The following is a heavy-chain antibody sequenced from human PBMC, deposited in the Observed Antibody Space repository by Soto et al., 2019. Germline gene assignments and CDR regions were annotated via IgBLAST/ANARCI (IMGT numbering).Heavy chain of an antibody. V-gene: IGHV3-23*01. Sequence: GGSLRLSCAASGFTFSSYAMSWVRQAPGKGLEWVSAISGSGGSTYYADSVKGRFTISRDNSKNTLYLQMNSLRAEDTAVYYCAKVKFEPYQLLSPFRPFDYWGQGTLVTVSS. J-gene: IGHJ4*02. CDR2: ISGSGGST. D-gene: IGHD2-2*01. CDR1: GFTFSSYA. CDR3: AKVKFEPYQLLSPFRPFDY.